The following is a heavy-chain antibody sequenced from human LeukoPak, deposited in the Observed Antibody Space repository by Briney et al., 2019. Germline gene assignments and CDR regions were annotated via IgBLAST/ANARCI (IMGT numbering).Heavy chain of an antibody. CDR1: GFTFSSYG. Sequence: GGSLRLSCAASGFTFSSYGMHWVRQAPGKGLEWVSSISSSSSYIYYADSVKGLFTISRDNAKNSLYLQMNSLRAEDTAVYYCARSEDYGDTYYFDYWGQGTLVTVSS. V-gene: IGHV3-21*01. CDR2: ISSSSSYI. J-gene: IGHJ4*02. CDR3: ARSEDYGDTYYFDY. D-gene: IGHD4-17*01.